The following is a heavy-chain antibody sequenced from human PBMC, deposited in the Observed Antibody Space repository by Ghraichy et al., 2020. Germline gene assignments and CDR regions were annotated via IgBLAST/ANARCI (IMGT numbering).Heavy chain of an antibody. V-gene: IGHV3-30*04. CDR1: GFTFNTYA. J-gene: IGHJ6*02. Sequence: GGSLRLSCAASGFTFNTYAMNWVRQAPGKGLEWVAGISHDGSNKYYADSVKGRFTISRDNSKNTLYLQMNTLKPEDTAVYYCARDTPPGGVLENYNYYYGMDVWGQGTTVTVSS. CDR2: ISHDGSNK. CDR3: ARDTPPGGVLENYNYYYGMDV. D-gene: IGHD3-3*01.